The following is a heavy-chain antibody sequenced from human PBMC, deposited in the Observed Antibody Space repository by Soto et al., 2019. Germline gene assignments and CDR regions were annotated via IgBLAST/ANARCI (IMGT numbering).Heavy chain of an antibody. CDR3: ARGGGVFPAVPSYYYYGMDV. V-gene: IGHV1-69*01. J-gene: IGHJ6*02. CDR2: FIPIFGTA. CDR1: GGTFSSYA. Sequence: QVQLVQSGAEVKKPGSSVKVSCKASGGTFSSYAISWVRQAPGQGLEWMGGFIPIFGTANYAQKFQGSVTITADESTSTAYMELSSLRSEDTAVYYCARGGGVFPAVPSYYYYGMDVCGQGTTVTVSS. D-gene: IGHD2-2*01.